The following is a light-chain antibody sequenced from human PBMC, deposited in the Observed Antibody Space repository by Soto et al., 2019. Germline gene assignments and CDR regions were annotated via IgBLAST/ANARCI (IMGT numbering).Light chain of an antibody. CDR1: QSVSSSY. J-gene: IGKJ2*01. V-gene: IGKV3-20*01. CDR3: QQYGAQPYY. Sequence: EVVVTQSPGMLSSSPGERATLSCRASQSVSSSYLGWYQQRPGQAPSLLMYGASRRATGIPDRFSGSGSGTDFTLTISRLEAEDLAVYYCQQYGAQPYYFGQGTKLEIK. CDR2: GAS.